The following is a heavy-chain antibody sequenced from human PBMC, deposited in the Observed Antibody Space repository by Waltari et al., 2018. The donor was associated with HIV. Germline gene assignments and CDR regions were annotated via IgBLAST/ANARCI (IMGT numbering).Heavy chain of an antibody. CDR3: ARNSSGKGNRYFYYGLDV. D-gene: IGHD3-22*01. V-gene: IGHV1-8*02. Sequence: QVYLVQSGPEVKRPGASVKLSCKAYGYTFINFDVNWVRQAHGQGPEWLGWMNPNSGNTASPYIFEERVTMTRDVSTATAYMEMSGLTPEDTAIYYCARNSSGKGNRYFYYGLDVWGQGTPVTV. CDR1: GYTFINFD. CDR2: MNPNSGNT. J-gene: IGHJ6*02.